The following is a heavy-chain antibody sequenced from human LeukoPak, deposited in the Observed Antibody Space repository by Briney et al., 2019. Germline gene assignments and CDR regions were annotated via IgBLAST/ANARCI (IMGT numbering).Heavy chain of an antibody. CDR2: LIPIFGTA. Sequence: ASVKVSCKASGGTFSSYAISWVRQAPGQGLEWMGGLIPIFGTANYARNFQGRVTITTDESTTTAYMELTSLRSEDSAVYYCALGWGFHSYFDYWGQGTLVTVSS. J-gene: IGHJ4*02. CDR3: ALGWGFHSYFDY. CDR1: GGTFSSYA. D-gene: IGHD4-23*01. V-gene: IGHV1-69*05.